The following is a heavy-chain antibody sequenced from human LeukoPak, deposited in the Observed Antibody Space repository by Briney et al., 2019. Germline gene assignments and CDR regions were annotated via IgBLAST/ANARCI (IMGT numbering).Heavy chain of an antibody. Sequence: GGSLRLSCAASGFTFSGYAMSWVRQAPGKGLEWVSAISGSGGSTYYADSVKGRFTISRDNSKNTLYLQMDSLRAEDTAVYYCAKDYVWGSYRPHYFDYWGQGTLVTVSS. J-gene: IGHJ4*02. CDR1: GFTFSGYA. CDR2: ISGSGGST. D-gene: IGHD3-16*02. CDR3: AKDYVWGSYRPHYFDY. V-gene: IGHV3-23*01.